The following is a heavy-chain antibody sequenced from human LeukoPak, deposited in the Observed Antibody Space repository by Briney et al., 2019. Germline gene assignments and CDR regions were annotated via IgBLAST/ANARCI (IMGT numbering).Heavy chain of an antibody. J-gene: IGHJ4*02. D-gene: IGHD3-22*01. CDR2: ISGSGSST. V-gene: IGHV3-23*01. CDR1: GFTFSSYA. Sequence: PGGSLRLSCAASGFTFSSYAMSWVRQAPGKGLEWVSAISGSGSSTYYADSVKGRFTISRDNSKNTLYLQINRLRAEDTAVYYCAKDRDYYDSSGYLVKFYFDYWGQGTLVTVSS. CDR3: AKDRDYYDSSGYLVKFYFDY.